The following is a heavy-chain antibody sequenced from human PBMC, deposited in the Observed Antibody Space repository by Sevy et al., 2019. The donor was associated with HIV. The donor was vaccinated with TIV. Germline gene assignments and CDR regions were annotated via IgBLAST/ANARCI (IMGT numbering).Heavy chain of an antibody. CDR2: ISYDGSNK. CDR3: AKDVVFGGVGATPSFVY. CDR1: GFTFSSYG. V-gene: IGHV3-30*18. Sequence: GGSLRLSCAASGFTFSSYGMHWVRQAPGKGLEWVAVISYDGSNKYYADSVKGRFTISRDNSKNTLYLQMNSLRAEDTAVYYCAKDVVFGGVGATPSFVYWGQGTLVTVSS. J-gene: IGHJ4*02. D-gene: IGHD1-26*01.